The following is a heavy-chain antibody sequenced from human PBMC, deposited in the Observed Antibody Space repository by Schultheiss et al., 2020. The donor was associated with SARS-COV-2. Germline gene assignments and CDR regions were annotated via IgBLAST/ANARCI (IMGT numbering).Heavy chain of an antibody. D-gene: IGHD1-7*01. Sequence: GESLKISCAASGFTFSSYDMHWVRQATGKGLEWVSAIGTAGDPYYPGSVKGRFTISRENAKNSLYLQMNSLRAEDTAVYYCARLGNDRTGTTSPVGHYMDVWGKGTTVTVSS. V-gene: IGHV3-13*05. CDR2: IGTAGDP. J-gene: IGHJ6*03. CDR1: GFTFSSYD. CDR3: ARLGNDRTGTTSPVGHYMDV.